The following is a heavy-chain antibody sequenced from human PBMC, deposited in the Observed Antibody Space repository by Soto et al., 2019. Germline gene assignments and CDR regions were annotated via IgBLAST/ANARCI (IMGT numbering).Heavy chain of an antibody. CDR2: IDWDDDK. CDR1: GFSLSTSGMC. Sequence: GSGPTLVNPTQTLTLTCTFSGFSLSTSGMCVSWIRQPPGKALEWLALIDWDDDKYYSTSLKTRLTISKDTSKNQVVLTMTNMDPVDTATYYCARMSHSSGPWGAFDIWGQGTMVTVSS. CDR3: ARMSHSSGPWGAFDI. V-gene: IGHV2-70*01. D-gene: IGHD3-22*01. J-gene: IGHJ3*02.